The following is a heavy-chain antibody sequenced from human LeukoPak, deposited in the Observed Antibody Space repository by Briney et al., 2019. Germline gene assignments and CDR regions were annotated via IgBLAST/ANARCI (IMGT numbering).Heavy chain of an antibody. J-gene: IGHJ6*03. CDR3: ARDEIAVADSRYMDV. CDR2: IYYSGST. V-gene: IGHV4-59*01. Sequence: SETLSLTCTVSGGSISSYYWSLIRQPPGKGLEWIGYIYYSGSTNYNPSLKSRVTISVDTSKNQFSLKLSSVTAADTAVYYCARDEIAVADSRYMDVRGKGTTVTVSS. D-gene: IGHD6-19*01. CDR1: GGSISSYY.